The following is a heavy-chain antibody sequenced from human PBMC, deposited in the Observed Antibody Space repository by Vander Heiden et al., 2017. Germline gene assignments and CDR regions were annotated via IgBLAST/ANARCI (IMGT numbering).Heavy chain of an antibody. D-gene: IGHD6-6*01. CDR2: IRSSSSTI. Sequence: EVQLVESGGGLVQPGGSLPLSCAASGFTFSSYSMNGVRQAPGKGLEWVSYIRSSSSTIYYADSVKGRFTISRDNAKNSLYLQMNSLRDEDTAVYYCARDQVAAREGGDYWGQGTLVTVSS. J-gene: IGHJ4*02. CDR1: GFTFSSYS. CDR3: ARDQVAAREGGDY. V-gene: IGHV3-48*02.